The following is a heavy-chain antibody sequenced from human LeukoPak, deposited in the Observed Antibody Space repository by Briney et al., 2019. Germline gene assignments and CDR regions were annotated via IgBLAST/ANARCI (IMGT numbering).Heavy chain of an antibody. CDR1: GYTFTSYY. CDR2: INPSGGST. CDR3: ARADSSGWYVGYFDY. V-gene: IGHV1-46*01. D-gene: IGHD6-19*01. Sequence: ASVKVSCKASGYTFTSYYMHWVRQAPGQGLEWMGIINPSGGSTSYAQKFQGRVTMSRDTSTSTVYMELSSLRSEDTAVYYCARADSSGWYVGYFDYWGQGTLVTVSS. J-gene: IGHJ4*02.